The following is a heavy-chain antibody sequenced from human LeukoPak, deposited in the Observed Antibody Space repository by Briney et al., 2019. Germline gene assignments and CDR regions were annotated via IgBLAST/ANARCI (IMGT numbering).Heavy chain of an antibody. CDR1: GFTFSSYG. CDR2: ISGSGGST. D-gene: IGHD6-19*01. V-gene: IGHV3-23*01. J-gene: IGHJ4*02. CDR3: AKGSLAVAGFVDY. Sequence: GGSLRLSCAASGFTFSSYGMSWVRQAPGKGLEWVSGISGSGGSTYYADSVKGRFTISRDNSKNTLYLRMNSLRAEDTAVYYCAKGSLAVAGFVDYWGQGTLVTVSS.